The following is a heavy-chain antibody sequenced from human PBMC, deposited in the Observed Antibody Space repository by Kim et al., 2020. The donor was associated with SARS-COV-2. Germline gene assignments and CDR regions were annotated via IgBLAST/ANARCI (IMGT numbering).Heavy chain of an antibody. Sequence: NYAKKFQERVTITRDMSTSTAYMELSSLRSEDTAVYYCAASRLLWFGELAYWGQGTLVTVSS. V-gene: IGHV1-58*01. J-gene: IGHJ4*02. D-gene: IGHD3-10*01. CDR3: AASRLLWFGELAY.